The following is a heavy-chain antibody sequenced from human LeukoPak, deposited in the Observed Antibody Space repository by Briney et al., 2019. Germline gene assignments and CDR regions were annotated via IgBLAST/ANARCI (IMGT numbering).Heavy chain of an antibody. J-gene: IGHJ3*02. CDR3: ARGKAAGSPYDDFDI. Sequence: ASVKVSCKASGYTFTGYYMHWVRQAPGQGLEWMGWINPNSGGTDYAQKFQGWVTMTRDTSISTAYMELSRLTSDDTAVYYCARGKAAGSPYDDFDIWGQGTMVTVSS. CDR1: GYTFTGYY. V-gene: IGHV1-2*04. CDR2: INPNSGGT. D-gene: IGHD6-13*01.